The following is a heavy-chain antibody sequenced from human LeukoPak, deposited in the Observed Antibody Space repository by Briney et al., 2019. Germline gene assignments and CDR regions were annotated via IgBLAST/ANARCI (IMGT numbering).Heavy chain of an antibody. Sequence: SETLSLTCTVSGGSISSYYWSWIRQPPGKGLEWIGYIYYSGSTNYNPSLKSRVTISVDTSKNQFSLKLSSVTAADTAVYYCARVGGDYDILTGYDYYYMDVRGKGTTVTVSS. J-gene: IGHJ6*03. CDR2: IYYSGST. CDR3: ARVGGDYDILTGYDYYYMDV. D-gene: IGHD3-9*01. V-gene: IGHV4-59*01. CDR1: GGSISSYY.